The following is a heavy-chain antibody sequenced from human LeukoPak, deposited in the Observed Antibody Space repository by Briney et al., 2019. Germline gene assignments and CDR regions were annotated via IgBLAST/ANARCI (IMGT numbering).Heavy chain of an antibody. J-gene: IGHJ6*03. CDR2: IYYSGST. CDR1: GGSISSYY. D-gene: IGHD3-3*01. CDR3: ASARDYDFWSGYSMDV. V-gene: IGHV4-59*01. Sequence: SETLSLTCTVSGGSISSYYWSWIGQPPGKGLEWIGYIYYSGSTNYNPSLKSRVTISVDTSKNQFSLKLSSVTAADTAVYYCASARDYDFWSGYSMDVWGKGTTFTVSS.